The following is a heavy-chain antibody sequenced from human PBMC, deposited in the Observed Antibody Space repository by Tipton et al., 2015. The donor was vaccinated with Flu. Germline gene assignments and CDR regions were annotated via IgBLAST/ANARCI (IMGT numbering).Heavy chain of an antibody. CDR1: GGTFSSDV. Sequence: QSGAEVKRPGSSVKVSCKASGGTFSSDVLSWVRQAPGQGLEWMGGIIPILGIPSYTQSLQGRITISADESTSTAYMELSSLRSEDTAVYYCASGEAIRGALLLHYFDYWGHGTPVTVSS. CDR3: ASGEAIRGALLLHYFDY. J-gene: IGHJ4*01. CDR2: IIPILGIP. V-gene: IGHV1-69*10. D-gene: IGHD3-10*01.